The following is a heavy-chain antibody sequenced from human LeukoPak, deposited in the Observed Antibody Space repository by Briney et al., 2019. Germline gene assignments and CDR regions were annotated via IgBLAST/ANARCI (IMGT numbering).Heavy chain of an antibody. V-gene: IGHV4-34*01. CDR3: ASTKDDAFDI. J-gene: IGHJ3*02. CDR2: INHSGST. Sequence: SETLSLTCAVYGGSFSGYYWSWIRQPPGQGLEWIGEINHSGSTNYNPSLKSRVTISVDTSKNQFSLKLSSVTAADTAVYYCASTKDDAFDIWGQGTMVTVSS. CDR1: GGSFSGYY.